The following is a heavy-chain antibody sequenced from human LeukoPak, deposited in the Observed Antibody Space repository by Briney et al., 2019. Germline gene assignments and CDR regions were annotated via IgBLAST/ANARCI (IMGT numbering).Heavy chain of an antibody. Sequence: AGGSLRLSCAASGFPFSSYPLHWVRQAPGKGLEWVAVISYDGSNKYYPDSVKGRFTISRDNSKNTLYLQMNSLRAEDTAVYYCARGGYFGSGSYHPSFFDYWGQGTLVTVSS. V-gene: IGHV3-30*04. D-gene: IGHD3-10*01. CDR2: ISYDGSNK. J-gene: IGHJ4*02. CDR1: GFPFSSYP. CDR3: ARGGYFGSGSYHPSFFDY.